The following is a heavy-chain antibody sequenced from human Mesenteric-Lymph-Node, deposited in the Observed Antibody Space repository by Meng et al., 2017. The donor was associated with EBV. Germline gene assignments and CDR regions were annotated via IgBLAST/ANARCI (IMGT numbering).Heavy chain of an antibody. CDR2: IRSREYNYAT. V-gene: IGHV3-73*02. CDR3: GGFGEIR. Sequence: EVHLVESGGGLVQPGGSLKLSCAASGLSLSGSAVNWVRQASGKGLEWVGRIRSREYNYATAYAESVTGRFTVSRDDSKNTAFLQMNSLKSEDTATYYCGGFGEIRWGQGPLVTVSS. D-gene: IGHD3-10*01. CDR1: GLSLSGSA. J-gene: IGHJ4*02.